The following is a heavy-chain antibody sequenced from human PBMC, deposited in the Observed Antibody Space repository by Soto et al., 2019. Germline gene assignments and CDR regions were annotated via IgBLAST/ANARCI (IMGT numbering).Heavy chain of an antibody. J-gene: IGHJ5*02. CDR2: INHSGST. D-gene: IGHD3-16*01. CDR1: GGSFSGYY. Sequence: SETLSLTCAVYGGSFSGYYWSWIRQPPGKGLEWIGEINHSGSTNYNPSLKSRVTISVDTSKNQFSLKLSSVTAADTAVYYCARGGNRGVGVWHIPTHKKYNWFDPWGQGTLVTVSS. V-gene: IGHV4-34*01. CDR3: ARGGNRGVGVWHIPTHKKYNWFDP.